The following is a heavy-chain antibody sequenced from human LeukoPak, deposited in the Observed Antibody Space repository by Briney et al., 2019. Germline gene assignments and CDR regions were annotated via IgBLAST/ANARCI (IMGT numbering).Heavy chain of an antibody. CDR3: ARYSGSYEVNYYYYYGMDV. D-gene: IGHD1-26*01. CDR1: GFTFSSYW. J-gene: IGHJ6*02. Sequence: GGSLRLSCAASGFTFSSYWMSWVRQAPGKGLEWVANIKQDGSEKYYVDPVKGRFTISRDNAKNALYLQMNSLRAEDTAVYYCARYSGSYEVNYYYYYGMDVWGQGTTVTVSS. CDR2: IKQDGSEK. V-gene: IGHV3-7*03.